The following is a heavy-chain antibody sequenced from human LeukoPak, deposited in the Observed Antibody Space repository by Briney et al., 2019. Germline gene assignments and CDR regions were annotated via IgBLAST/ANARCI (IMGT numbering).Heavy chain of an antibody. V-gene: IGHV4-39*07. CDR1: DDSISSSSYY. CDR2: IYYSGIT. CDR3: ARYHSGYDDY. J-gene: IGHJ4*02. D-gene: IGHD5-12*01. Sequence: PSETLSLTCTVSDDSISSSSYYWGWIRQPPGKGLEWIGSIYYSGITYYNPSLKSRVTISVDTSKNQFSLKLTSVTAADTALYYCARYHSGYDDYWGQGTLVTVSS.